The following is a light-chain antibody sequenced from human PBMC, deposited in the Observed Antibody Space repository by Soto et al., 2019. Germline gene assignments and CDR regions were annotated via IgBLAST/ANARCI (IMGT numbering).Light chain of an antibody. J-gene: IGKJ1*01. V-gene: IGKV3-20*01. Sequence: GLKMSPGAVSLSPGERATLSCRASQSVSNNYLAWYQQKPGQAPRLLIYGASNRATGIPDRFSGSGSGTDFTLTISRPEPEDLAVYYCQQYGSSGTFGQGTKVDI. CDR3: QQYGSSGT. CDR2: GAS. CDR1: QSVSNNY.